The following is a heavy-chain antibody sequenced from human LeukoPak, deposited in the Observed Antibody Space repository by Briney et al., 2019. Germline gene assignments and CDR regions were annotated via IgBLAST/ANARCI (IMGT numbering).Heavy chain of an antibody. D-gene: IGHD3-10*01. V-gene: IGHV3-48*03. CDR1: GFTFSSYE. J-gene: IGHJ6*03. Sequence: GGSLRLSCAASGFTFSSYEMNWVRQAPGKGLEWVSYISTGGSTIYYADSVKGRFTISRDNAKNSLYLQMNSLRAEDTAVYYCARDRDGIALIRDRTYYYMDVWGKGTTVTVSS. CDR2: ISTGGSTI. CDR3: ARDRDGIALIRDRTYYYMDV.